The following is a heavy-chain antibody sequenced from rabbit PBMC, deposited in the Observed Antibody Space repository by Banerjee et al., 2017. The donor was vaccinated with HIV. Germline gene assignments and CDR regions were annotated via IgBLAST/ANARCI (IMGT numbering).Heavy chain of an antibody. Sequence: QEQLKESGGGLVQPGGSLKLSCKASGFDFSSYYMSWVRQAPGKGLEWIGCISTSSGSTWYASWVNGRFTISKSTSLNTVDLKMTSLTAADTATYFCGKYSYDDYGVIHLWGPGTLVTVS. CDR2: ISTSSGST. D-gene: IGHD2-1*01. CDR3: GKYSYDDYGVIHL. CDR1: GFDFSSYY. V-gene: IGHV1S43*01. J-gene: IGHJ4*01.